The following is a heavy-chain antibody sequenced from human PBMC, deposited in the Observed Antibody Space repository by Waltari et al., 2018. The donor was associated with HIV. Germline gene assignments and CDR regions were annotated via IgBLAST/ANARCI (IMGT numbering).Heavy chain of an antibody. CDR3: AKEIRSITSGSYFGAYFDY. V-gene: IGHV3-9*01. D-gene: IGHD1-26*01. CDR2: ISWNSGSI. Sequence: EVQLVESGGGLVQPGRSLRLSCAASGFTFDDYAMHWVRQAPGKGLEWVSGISWNSGSIGYADSVKGRFTISRDNAKNSLYLQMNSLRAEDTALYYCAKEIRSITSGSYFGAYFDYWGQGTLVTVSS. J-gene: IGHJ4*02. CDR1: GFTFDDYA.